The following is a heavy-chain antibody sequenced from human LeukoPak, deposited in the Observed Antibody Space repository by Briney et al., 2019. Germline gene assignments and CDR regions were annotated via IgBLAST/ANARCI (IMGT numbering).Heavy chain of an antibody. CDR2: IDGGGGRT. J-gene: IGHJ4*02. CDR1: GFAFSSYA. D-gene: IGHD3-22*01. V-gene: IGHV3-23*01. Sequence: GGSLRLTCTASGFAFSSYAMSWVRQAPGVGLEWVSAIDGGGGRTWHADSVRGRFTISRDNSKNTLFMQMNSLRAEDTAVYYWAKDFYDSSGSRYDYWGQGTLVTVSS. CDR3: AKDFYDSSGSRYDY.